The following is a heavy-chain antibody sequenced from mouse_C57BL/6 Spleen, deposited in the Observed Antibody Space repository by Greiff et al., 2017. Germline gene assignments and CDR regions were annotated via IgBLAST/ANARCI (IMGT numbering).Heavy chain of an antibody. CDR3: ARRGDYGSSYWYFDV. D-gene: IGHD1-1*01. J-gene: IGHJ1*03. V-gene: IGHV1-52*01. Sequence: VQLQQPGAELVRPGSSVKLSCKASGYTFTSYWMHWVKQRPIQGLEWIGNIDPSDSETHYNQKFKDKATLTVDKSSSTAYMQLSSLTSEDSAVYYGARRGDYGSSYWYFDVWGTGTTVTVSS. CDR2: IDPSDSET. CDR1: GYTFTSYW.